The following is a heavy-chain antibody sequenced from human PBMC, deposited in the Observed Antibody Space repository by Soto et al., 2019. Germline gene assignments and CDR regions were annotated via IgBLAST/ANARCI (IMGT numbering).Heavy chain of an antibody. D-gene: IGHD1-26*01. CDR2: TYYRPKWYN. J-gene: IGHJ6*02. CDR1: GDSVSSNSAA. CDR3: AKTRSYSTYDYGMDV. V-gene: IGHV6-1*01. Sequence: SQTLSLTCAISGDSVSSNSAAWNWIRQSPSRGLEWLGRTYYRPKWYNDYALSVKSRITTNPDTSKNQFSLQLNSVTPGDTAVYYCAKTRSYSTYDYGMDVWGQGTTVTVSS.